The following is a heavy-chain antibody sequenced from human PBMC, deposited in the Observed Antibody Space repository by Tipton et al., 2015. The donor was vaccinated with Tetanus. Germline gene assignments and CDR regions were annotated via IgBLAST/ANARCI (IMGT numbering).Heavy chain of an antibody. J-gene: IGHJ3*02. CDR3: ARSAVAGTLTDAFDI. V-gene: IGHV5-51*01. Sequence: QSGPEVKKPGESLKISCKGSGYSFTSYWIGWVRQMPGKGLEWMGIIYPGDSDTRYSPSFQGQVTISADKSISTAYLQWSSLKASDTAMYYCARSAVAGTLTDAFDIWGQGTMVTVSS. CDR1: GYSFTSYW. CDR2: IYPGDSDT. D-gene: IGHD6-19*01.